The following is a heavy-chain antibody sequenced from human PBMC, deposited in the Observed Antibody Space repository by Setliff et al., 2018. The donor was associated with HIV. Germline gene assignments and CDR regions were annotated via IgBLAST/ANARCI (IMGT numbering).Heavy chain of an antibody. V-gene: IGHV3-74*03. Sequence: GGSLRLSCAASGFTFSSYWMHWVRQAPGQGLVWVSRISSDATRRTYADSLKGRFTISRDNAKSTLFLQMNSLRAEDTAVYYCAKTPSSGWYSLYLDYWGQGTLVTVSS. CDR2: ISSDATRR. J-gene: IGHJ4*02. CDR1: GFTFSSYW. D-gene: IGHD6-19*01. CDR3: AKTPSSGWYSLYLDY.